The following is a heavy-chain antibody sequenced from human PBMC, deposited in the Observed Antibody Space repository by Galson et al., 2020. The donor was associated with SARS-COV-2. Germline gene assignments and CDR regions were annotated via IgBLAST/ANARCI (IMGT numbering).Heavy chain of an antibody. Sequence: ASVKVSCKVSGYTLNQLSMYWVRQAPGKGLEWMGGFDPEDGETIYAQKLQGRVTMTEDTSTDTAYMELSSLRSEDTAVYYCATGPPVPAAIMVPYNWFDPWGQGTLVTVSS. J-gene: IGHJ5*02. CDR3: ATGPPVPAAIMVPYNWFDP. V-gene: IGHV1-24*01. CDR2: FDPEDGET. D-gene: IGHD2-2*01. CDR1: GYTLNQLS.